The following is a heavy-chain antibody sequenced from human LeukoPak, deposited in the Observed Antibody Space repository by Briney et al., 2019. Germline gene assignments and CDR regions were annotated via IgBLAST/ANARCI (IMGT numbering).Heavy chain of an antibody. D-gene: IGHD4-17*01. V-gene: IGHV4-31*03. CDR3: ARGGDYGDYGTFDY. Sequence: SETLSLTCTVSGGSISSSSYYWGWIRQPPGKGLEWIGYIYYSGSTYYNPSLKSRVTISVDTSKNQFSLKLSSVTAADTAVYYCARGGDYGDYGTFDYWGQGTLVTVSS. CDR1: GGSISSSSYY. J-gene: IGHJ4*02. CDR2: IYYSGST.